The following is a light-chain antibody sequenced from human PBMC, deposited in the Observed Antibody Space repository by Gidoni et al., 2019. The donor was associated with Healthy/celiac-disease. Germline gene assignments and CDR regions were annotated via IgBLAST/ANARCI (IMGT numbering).Light chain of an antibody. V-gene: IGKV1-39*01. CDR2: AAS. Sequence: DIQMTQSPSSLSASVGDRVTIKCRASQSISSYLNLYQQKPGKAPKLLIYAASSLQSGVPSRFSGSGSGTDFTLTISSLQPEDFATYYCQQSYSTPPYSFGQGTKLEIK. CDR3: QQSYSTPPYS. J-gene: IGKJ2*03. CDR1: QSISSY.